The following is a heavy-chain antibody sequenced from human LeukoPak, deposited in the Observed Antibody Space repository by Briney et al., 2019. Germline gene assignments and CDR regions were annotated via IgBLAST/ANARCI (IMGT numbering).Heavy chain of an antibody. CDR3: ASGFTSGWPRFDP. CDR1: GDSVSSNSTA. V-gene: IGHV6-1*01. Sequence: SQTLSLTCAISGDSVSSNSTAWNWIRQSPSRGLEWLGRTYYRSKLYNEYAVSVKSRITINPETSKNQFSLHLNSVTPEDTAIYYCASGFTSGWPRFDPWGQGTLVTVSS. D-gene: IGHD6-19*01. CDR2: TYYRSKLYN. J-gene: IGHJ5*02.